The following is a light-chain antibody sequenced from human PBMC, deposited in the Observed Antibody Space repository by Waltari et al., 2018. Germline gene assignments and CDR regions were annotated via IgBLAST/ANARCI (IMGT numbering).Light chain of an antibody. V-gene: IGLV2-14*03. Sequence: QSALTQPAPISGSPGQSITISSNGTSTDAGLSNLSPWYQQYPGKAPKLIIYDVSYRPSGVSSRFSGSKSGNTASLTISGLQAEDEADYYCNSYTTISTWVFGGGTKLTVL. CDR2: DVS. J-gene: IGLJ3*02. CDR1: STDAGLSNL. CDR3: NSYTTISTWV.